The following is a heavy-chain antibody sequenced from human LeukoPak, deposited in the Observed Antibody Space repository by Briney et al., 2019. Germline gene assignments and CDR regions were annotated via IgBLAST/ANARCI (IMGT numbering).Heavy chain of an antibody. CDR3: ARDLKQLVRSAFDI. D-gene: IGHD6-13*01. CDR2: ISSSSSYI. J-gene: IGHJ3*02. Sequence: GGSLRLSCAASGFTFSSYSMNWVRQATGKGLEWVSSISSSSSYIYYADSVKGRFTISRDDAKNSLYLQMNSLRAEDTAVYYCARDLKQLVRSAFDIWGQGTMVTVSS. CDR1: GFTFSSYS. V-gene: IGHV3-21*01.